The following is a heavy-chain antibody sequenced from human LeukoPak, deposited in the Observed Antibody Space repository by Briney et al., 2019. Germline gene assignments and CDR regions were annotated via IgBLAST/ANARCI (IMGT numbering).Heavy chain of an antibody. CDR1: GFTFSSYS. V-gene: IGHV3-48*04. D-gene: IGHD6-19*01. Sequence: GGSLRLSCAASGFTFSSYSMNWVRQAPGKGLEWVSYISSSSSTIYYADSVKGRFTISRDNAKNSLYLQMNSLRAEDTAVYYCARDGRQWLVSYFDYWGQGTLVTVSS. CDR2: ISSSSSTI. CDR3: ARDGRQWLVSYFDY. J-gene: IGHJ4*02.